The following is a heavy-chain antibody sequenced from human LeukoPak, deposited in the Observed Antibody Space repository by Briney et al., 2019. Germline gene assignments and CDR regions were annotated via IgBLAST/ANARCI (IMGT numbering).Heavy chain of an antibody. D-gene: IGHD4/OR15-4a*01. CDR1: GFTFDDYA. Sequence: GGSLRLSCAASGFTFDDYAMHWVRQAPGKGLEWVSGISWNSGSIGYADSVKGRFTISRDNAKNSLYLQMNSLRAEDTAVYYCAFGARGFDYWGQGTLVTVSS. V-gene: IGHV3-9*01. CDR2: ISWNSGSI. J-gene: IGHJ4*02. CDR3: AFGARGFDY.